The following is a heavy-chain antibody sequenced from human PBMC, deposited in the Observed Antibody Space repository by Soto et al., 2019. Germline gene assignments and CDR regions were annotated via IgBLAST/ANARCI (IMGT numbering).Heavy chain of an antibody. Sequence: SETLSLTCAVSGYSISSGYYWGWIRQPPGKGLEWIGSIYHSGSTYYNPSLKSRVTISVDTSKNQFSLKLSSVTAADTAVYYCVRDSMTTVTPWGQGTLVTVSS. CDR2: IYHSGST. V-gene: IGHV4-38-2*02. J-gene: IGHJ5*02. CDR1: GYSISSGYY. CDR3: VRDSMTTVTP. D-gene: IGHD4-17*01.